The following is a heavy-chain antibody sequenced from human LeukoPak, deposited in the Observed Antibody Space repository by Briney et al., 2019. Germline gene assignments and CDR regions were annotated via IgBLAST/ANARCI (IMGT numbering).Heavy chain of an antibody. J-gene: IGHJ4*02. Sequence: PGGSLRLFCAASGFTFDDYAMHWVRHAPGKGLEWVSGISWNSGSIGYADSVKGRFTISRDNAKNSLYLQMNSLRAEDTALYYCAKDRDYYGSGSPFDYWGQGTLVTVSS. CDR1: GFTFDDYA. CDR2: ISWNSGSI. D-gene: IGHD3-10*01. CDR3: AKDRDYYGSGSPFDY. V-gene: IGHV3-9*01.